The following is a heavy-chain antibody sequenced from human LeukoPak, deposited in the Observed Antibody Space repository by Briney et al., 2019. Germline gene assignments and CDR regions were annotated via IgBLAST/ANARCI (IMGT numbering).Heavy chain of an antibody. D-gene: IGHD2-8*01. J-gene: IGHJ4*02. CDR1: GFTFSSYS. V-gene: IGHV3-21*04. CDR2: ISTSSTYI. Sequence: GGSLRLSCAASGFTFSSYSMNWVRQAPGKGLEWVSSISTSSTYIYYADSVKGRFTISRDNAKNSLYLQMYSLRAEDTAVYYCARDLNGPNDYWGQGTPVTVSS. CDR3: ARDLNGPNDY.